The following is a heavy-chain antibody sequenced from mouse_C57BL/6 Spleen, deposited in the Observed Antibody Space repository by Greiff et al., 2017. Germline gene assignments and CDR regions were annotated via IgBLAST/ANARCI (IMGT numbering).Heavy chain of an antibody. J-gene: IGHJ2*01. Sequence: VQLQQSGPELAKPGASVKISCKASGYAFSSSWMNWVKQRPGQGLEWIGRIYPGDGDTNYNGKFKGKATLTADKSSSTAYMQLSSLTSEDSAVYFCARADGLGRGYWGQGTTLTVSS. V-gene: IGHV1-82*01. CDR2: IYPGDGDT. CDR3: ARADGLGRGY. D-gene: IGHD4-1*01. CDR1: GYAFSSSW.